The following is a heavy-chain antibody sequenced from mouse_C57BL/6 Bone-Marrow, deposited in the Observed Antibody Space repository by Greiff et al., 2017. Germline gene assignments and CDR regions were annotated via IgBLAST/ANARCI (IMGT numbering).Heavy chain of an antibody. CDR2: IDPEDGET. J-gene: IGHJ4*01. CDR3: ARVWYYAMDY. Sequence: EVQLQQSGAELVKPGASVKLSCTASGFNIKDYYMHWVKQRTEQGLEWIGRIDPEDGETKYAPQFQGKATITADTSSNTAYLQLSSLTSEDTAVYYCARVWYYAMDYWGQGTSVTVSS. CDR1: GFNIKDYY. V-gene: IGHV14-2*01.